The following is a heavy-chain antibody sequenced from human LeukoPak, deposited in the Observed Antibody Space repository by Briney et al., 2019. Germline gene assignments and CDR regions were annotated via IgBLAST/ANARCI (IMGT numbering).Heavy chain of an antibody. CDR3: AKDGGSSWYWPIDY. Sequence: GGSLRLSCAASGFTFSSYAMSWVRQAPGKGLEWVSAISGSGGSTYYADSVKGRFTISRDNSKNTLYLQMNSLRAEDTAVYYCAKDGGSSWYWPIDYWGQGTLVTVSS. CDR2: ISGSGGST. CDR1: GFTFSSYA. V-gene: IGHV3-23*01. D-gene: IGHD6-13*01. J-gene: IGHJ4*02.